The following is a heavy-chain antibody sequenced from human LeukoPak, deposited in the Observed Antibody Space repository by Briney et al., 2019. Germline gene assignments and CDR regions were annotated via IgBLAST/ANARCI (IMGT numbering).Heavy chain of an antibody. Sequence: SVKVSFKASGRTFSRYTINWVRQAPGQGFEWMGGIIPMFGTTNYAQKFQDRVTITADESTSTAYMELSSLRSEDMAIYYCAHNYTSGWSRGQGTLVTVSS. D-gene: IGHD6-19*01. CDR3: AHNYTSGWS. CDR1: GRTFSRYT. CDR2: IIPMFGTT. V-gene: IGHV1-69*13. J-gene: IGHJ4*02.